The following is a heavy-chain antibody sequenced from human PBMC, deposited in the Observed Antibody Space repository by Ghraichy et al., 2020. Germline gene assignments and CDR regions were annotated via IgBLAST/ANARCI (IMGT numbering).Heavy chain of an antibody. V-gene: IGHV3-30*02. CDR1: GFTFSSYG. CDR3: AKDHAEQWLVRCPLDP. J-gene: IGHJ5*02. CDR2: IRYDGSNK. D-gene: IGHD6-19*01. Sequence: GGSLRLSCAASGFTFSSYGMHWVRQAPGKGLEWVAFIRYDGSNKYYADSVKGRFTISRDNSKNTLYLQMNSLRAEDTAVYYCAKDHAEQWLVRCPLDPWGQGTLVTVSS.